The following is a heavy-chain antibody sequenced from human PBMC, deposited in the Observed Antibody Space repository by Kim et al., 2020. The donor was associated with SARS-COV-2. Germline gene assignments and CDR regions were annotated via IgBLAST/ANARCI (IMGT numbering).Heavy chain of an antibody. CDR3: ARRYKPYYYYGMDV. Sequence: VESVRGRFTISRDTAKNSLYLQMNSLRAEDTAVYYCARRYKPYYYYGMDVWGQGTTVTVSS. D-gene: IGHD5-12*01. J-gene: IGHJ6*02. V-gene: IGHV3-7*01.